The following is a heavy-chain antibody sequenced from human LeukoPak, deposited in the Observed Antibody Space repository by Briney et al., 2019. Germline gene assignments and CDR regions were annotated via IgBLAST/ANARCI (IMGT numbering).Heavy chain of an antibody. V-gene: IGHV4-39*01. CDR3: ARQDSSSWGYYYYYMDV. Sequence: PSETLSLTCAVYGGSFSGYYWGWIRQPPGKGLEWIGSIYYSGSTYYNPSLKSRVTISVDTSKNQFSLKLSSVTAADTAVYYCARQDSSSWGYYYYYMDVWGKGTTVTVSS. D-gene: IGHD6-6*01. J-gene: IGHJ6*03. CDR2: IYYSGST. CDR1: GGSFSGYY.